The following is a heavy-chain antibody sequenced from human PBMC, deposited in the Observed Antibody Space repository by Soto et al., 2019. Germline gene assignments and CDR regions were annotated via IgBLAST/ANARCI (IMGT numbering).Heavy chain of an antibody. Sequence: QITLKESVPTLAKSTQTLTLTCTFSGFSLTASGVAVGCIRQPPGKALEWLALIYWNDDKYYNPSLKSRLTITKDTSKNQVVFTMTNMDPVDTATYYCARRYDPYYFDYWGQGTLVTVSS. J-gene: IGHJ4*02. CDR3: ARRYDPYYFDY. CDR2: IYWNDDK. D-gene: IGHD1-1*01. CDR1: GFSLTASGVA. V-gene: IGHV2-5*01.